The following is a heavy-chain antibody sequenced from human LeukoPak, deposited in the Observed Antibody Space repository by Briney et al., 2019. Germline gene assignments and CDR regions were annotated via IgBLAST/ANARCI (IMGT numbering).Heavy chain of an antibody. CDR1: TFTFSSYG. J-gene: IGHJ3*02. CDR3: AKDGYCSAGSCFSANDAFDI. Sequence: GGSLRLSCGASTFTFSSYGMSWVRQAPGKGLKWVSAISGSGGSTYYADSVKGRFTISRDNSKNSLYLQMNSLRAEDTAVYYCAKDGYCSAGSCFSANDAFDIWGQGTMVTVSS. CDR2: ISGSGGST. D-gene: IGHD2-15*01. V-gene: IGHV3-23*01.